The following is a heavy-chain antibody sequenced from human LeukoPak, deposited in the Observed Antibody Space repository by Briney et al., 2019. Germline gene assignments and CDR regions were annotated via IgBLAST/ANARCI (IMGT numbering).Heavy chain of an antibody. CDR2: IYYSGST. D-gene: IGHD3-9*01. J-gene: IGHJ5*02. V-gene: IGHV4-39*01. CDR1: GGSISSSSYY. Sequence: SETLSLTCTVSGGSISSSSYYWGWIRQPPGKGLEWIGSIYYSGSTYYNPSLKSRVTISVDTSKNQFSLKLSSVTAADTAVYYCARVLRYFDWSSQTNWFDPWGQGTLVTVSS. CDR3: ARVLRYFDWSSQTNWFDP.